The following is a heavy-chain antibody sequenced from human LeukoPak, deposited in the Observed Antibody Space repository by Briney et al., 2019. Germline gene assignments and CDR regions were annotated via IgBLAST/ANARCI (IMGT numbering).Heavy chain of an antibody. CDR2: IYPGDSDT. CDR1: GYSFTSYW. CDR3: ASRGGYCSSTSCSDAFDI. Sequence: GESLEISCKGSGYSFTSYWIGWVRQMPGKGLEWMGIIYPGDSDTRYSPSFQGQVTISADKSISTAYLQWSSLKASDTAMYYCASRGGYCSSTSCSDAFDIWGQGTMVTVSS. V-gene: IGHV5-51*01. D-gene: IGHD2-2*01. J-gene: IGHJ3*02.